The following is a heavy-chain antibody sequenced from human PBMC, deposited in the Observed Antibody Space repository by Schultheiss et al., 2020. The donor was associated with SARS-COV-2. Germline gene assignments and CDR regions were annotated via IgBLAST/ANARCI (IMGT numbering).Heavy chain of an antibody. Sequence: ASVKVSCKASGYTFTSYDINWVRQAPGQRLEWMGWINPNSGGTNYAQKFQGRVTMTRDTSISTAYMELSRLRSDDTAVYYCARDLNDILTGYYNGMDVWGQGTTVTVSS. V-gene: IGHV1-2*02. CDR1: GYTFTSYD. CDR3: ARDLNDILTGYYNGMDV. J-gene: IGHJ6*02. CDR2: INPNSGGT. D-gene: IGHD3-9*01.